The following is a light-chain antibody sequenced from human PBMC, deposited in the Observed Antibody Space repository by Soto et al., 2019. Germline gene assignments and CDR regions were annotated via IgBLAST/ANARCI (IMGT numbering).Light chain of an antibody. CDR2: GAS. CDR1: QTVRNNY. CDR3: QQFSSYPLT. J-gene: IGKJ4*01. Sequence: EVVLTQSPGTLSLSPGERATLSFRASQTVRNNYLAWYQQKPGQAPRLLIYGASSRATGIPDRFSGGGSGTDFTLTISRLEPEDFAVYYCQQFSSYPLTFGGGTKVDI. V-gene: IGKV3-20*01.